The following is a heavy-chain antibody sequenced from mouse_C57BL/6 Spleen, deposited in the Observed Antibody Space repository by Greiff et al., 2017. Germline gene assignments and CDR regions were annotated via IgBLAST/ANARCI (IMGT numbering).Heavy chain of an antibody. Sequence: VQGVESGAELAKPGASVKLSCKASGYTFTSYWMHWVKQRPGQGLEWIGYINPSSGYTKYNQKFKDKATLTADKSSSTAYMQLSSLTYEDSAVYYCARCLDGYYKDYYAMDYWGQGTSVTVSS. CDR1: GYTFTSYW. V-gene: IGHV1-7*01. D-gene: IGHD2-3*01. J-gene: IGHJ4*01. CDR3: ARCLDGYYKDYYAMDY. CDR2: INPSSGYT.